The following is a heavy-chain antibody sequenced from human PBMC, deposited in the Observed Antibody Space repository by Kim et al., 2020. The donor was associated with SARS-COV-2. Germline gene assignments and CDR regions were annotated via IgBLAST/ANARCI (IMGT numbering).Heavy chain of an antibody. V-gene: IGHV3-9*01. Sequence: GGSLRLSCAASGFTFDDYAMHWVRQAPGKGLEWVSGISWNSGSIGYADSVKGRFTISRDNAKNSLYLQMNSLRAEDTALYYCAKDLQGNVLLNYFDYWGQGTLVTVSS. D-gene: IGHD3-10*01. J-gene: IGHJ4*02. CDR3: AKDLQGNVLLNYFDY. CDR2: ISWNSGSI. CDR1: GFTFDDYA.